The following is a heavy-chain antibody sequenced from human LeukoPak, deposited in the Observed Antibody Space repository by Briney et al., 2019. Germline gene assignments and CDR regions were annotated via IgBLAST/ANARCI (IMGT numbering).Heavy chain of an antibody. Sequence: SETLSLTCTVSGGSISSYYWSWIRQPPGKGLEWIGYIYYSGSTNYNPSLKSRVTISLDTSKNQFSLKLSSVTAADAAVYYCARDDYYDSRAIFDYWGQGTLVTVSS. CDR3: ARDDYYDSRAIFDY. CDR1: GGSISSYY. D-gene: IGHD3-22*01. J-gene: IGHJ4*02. CDR2: IYYSGST. V-gene: IGHV4-59*01.